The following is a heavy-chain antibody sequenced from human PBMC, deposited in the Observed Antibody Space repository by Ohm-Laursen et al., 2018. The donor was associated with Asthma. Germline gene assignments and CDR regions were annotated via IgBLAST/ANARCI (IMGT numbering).Heavy chain of an antibody. CDR2: IWYDGSNK. J-gene: IGHJ6*02. CDR3: ARAASYGAYYYYGMDV. CDR1: GFTFSNAW. D-gene: IGHD5-18*01. Sequence: SLRLSCSASGFTFSNAWMSWVRQAPGKGLEWVAVIWYDGSNKYYADSVKGRFTISRDNSKNTLYLQMNSLRAEDTAVYYCARAASYGAYYYYGMDVWGQGTTVTVSS. V-gene: IGHV3-33*08.